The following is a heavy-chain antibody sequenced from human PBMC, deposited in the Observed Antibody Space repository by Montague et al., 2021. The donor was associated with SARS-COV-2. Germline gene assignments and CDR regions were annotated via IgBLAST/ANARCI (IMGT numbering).Heavy chain of an antibody. Sequence: PALVKPTQTLTLTCSFSGFSLTTAGVTVAWIRQPPGKALEWLAHIYWDDDKVYSPSLESRLTITKDTSKNQVLLTMTNMDPVDTATYFCAHRATVAGMFDYWGQGTLVTVSS. CDR3: AHRATVAGMFDY. D-gene: IGHD6-19*01. J-gene: IGHJ4*02. V-gene: IGHV2-5*02. CDR1: GFSLTTAGVT. CDR2: IYWDDDK.